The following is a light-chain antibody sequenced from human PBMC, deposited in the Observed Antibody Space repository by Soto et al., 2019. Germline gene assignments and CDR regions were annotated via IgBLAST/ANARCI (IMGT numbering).Light chain of an antibody. CDR1: QSVNTF. V-gene: IGKV1-39*01. Sequence: DIQMTQSPSSLSASIVDRVTITCRASQSVNTFLNWYQHKPGRAPRLLIYDASSLYDGVPSRFSESRAETEFTLTITSLQPEAFASYYCQQSITTPAITFDQGPRLEI. CDR2: DAS. J-gene: IGKJ5*01. CDR3: QQSITTPAIT.